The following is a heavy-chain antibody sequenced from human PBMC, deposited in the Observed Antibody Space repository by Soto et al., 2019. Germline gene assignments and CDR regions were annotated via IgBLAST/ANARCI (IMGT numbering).Heavy chain of an antibody. D-gene: IGHD3-9*01. CDR1: GYTFTSYG. CDR2: ISAYNGNT. Sequence: ASVKVSCKASGYTFTSYGISWVRQAPGQGLEWMGWISAYNGNTNYAQKLQGRVTMTTDTSTSTAYMELRSLRSDDTAVYYCARDRDAYDILTGYNYWGQGTLVTVSS. CDR3: ARDRDAYDILTGYNY. V-gene: IGHV1-18*01. J-gene: IGHJ4*02.